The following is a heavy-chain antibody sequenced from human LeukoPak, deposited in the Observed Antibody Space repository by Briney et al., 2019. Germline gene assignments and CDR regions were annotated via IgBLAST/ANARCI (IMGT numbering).Heavy chain of an antibody. CDR2: ISGSGGST. V-gene: IGHV3-23*01. J-gene: IGHJ4*02. CDR1: GFTFSSYA. Sequence: PGGSLRLSCAASGFTFSSYAMSWVRQAPGKGLEWVSAISGSGGSTYYADSVKGRFTISRDTSKNTLYLKMSSLRAEDTAVYYCAKHRSSWYSGYWGQGTLVTVSS. CDR3: AKHRSSWYSGY. D-gene: IGHD6-13*01.